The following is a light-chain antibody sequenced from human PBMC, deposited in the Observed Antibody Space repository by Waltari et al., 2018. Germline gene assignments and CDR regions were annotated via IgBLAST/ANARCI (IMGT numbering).Light chain of an antibody. V-gene: IGKV1-9*01. CDR3: QQLHSYPRT. Sequence: DIQLTPSPSFLSASVGDRVTITCRPSHVIGSYLPWYQQKPGKAPTILIYAASTVQSAVPSRFSGSYYGTEFTLTISSLQPEDFASYFCQQLHSYPRTFGGGTKMEI. J-gene: IGKJ4*01. CDR1: HVIGSY. CDR2: AAS.